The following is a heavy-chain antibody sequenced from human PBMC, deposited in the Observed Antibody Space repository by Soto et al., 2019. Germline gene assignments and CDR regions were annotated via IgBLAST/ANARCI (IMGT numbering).Heavy chain of an antibody. J-gene: IGHJ6*02. CDR2: TYYRSKWYN. D-gene: IGHD6-13*01. V-gene: IGHV6-1*01. Sequence: SQTLSLTCAISGDSVSSNSAAWNWIRQSPSRGLEWLGRTYYRSKWYNDYAVSVKSRITINPDTSKNQFSLQLNSVTPEDTAVYYCARGASSSSWYGYYYYGMDVWGQGTTVTVSS. CDR1: GDSVSSNSAA. CDR3: ARGASSSSWYGYYYYGMDV.